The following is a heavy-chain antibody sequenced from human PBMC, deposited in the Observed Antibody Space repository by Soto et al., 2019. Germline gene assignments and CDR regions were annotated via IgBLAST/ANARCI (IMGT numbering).Heavy chain of an antibody. CDR1: GYTFTSYD. V-gene: IGHV1-18*04. CDR2: ISAYNGNT. Sequence: ASVKVSCKASGYTFTSYDISWVRQAPGQGLEWMGWISAYNGNTNYAQKLQGRVTMTTDTSTSTAYMELRSLRSDDTAVYYCARFTYYYDSSGYSYFDYWGQGTLVTVSS. J-gene: IGHJ4*02. CDR3: ARFTYYYDSSGYSYFDY. D-gene: IGHD3-22*01.